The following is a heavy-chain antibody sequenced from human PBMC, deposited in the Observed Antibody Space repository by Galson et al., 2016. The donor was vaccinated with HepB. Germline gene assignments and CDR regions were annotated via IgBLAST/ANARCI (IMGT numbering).Heavy chain of an antibody. V-gene: IGHV2-5*02. CDR1: GFSLTTTGVG. J-gene: IGHJ4*02. CDR2: LYWDDDN. Sequence: LVKPTQTLTLTCTFSGFSLTTTGVGVGWIRQPPGKALEWLALLYWDDDNRYSPSLKARLTITKDTSNNQVVLTMTNMDPVDTATYYCAHSSPYYNLSGKYYWDFDYGGQGTRVTVSS. D-gene: IGHD3-10*01. CDR3: AHSSPYYNLSGKYYWDFDY.